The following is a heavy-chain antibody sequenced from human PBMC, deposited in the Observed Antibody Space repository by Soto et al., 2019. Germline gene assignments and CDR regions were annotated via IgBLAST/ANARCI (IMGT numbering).Heavy chain of an antibody. V-gene: IGHV3-43*02. J-gene: IGHJ6*02. CDR3: AKDPVNCTKGVCSQDSYDGMDV. CDR1: GFTFDDYA. Sequence: GGSLRLSCAASGFTFDDYAMHWVRQAPGKGLEWVSLISGDGGSTYYADSVKGRVTISRDNSKNSLYLQMNSLRTEDSALYYGAKDPVNCTKGVCSQDSYDGMDVWGQGTTVTVSS. D-gene: IGHD2-8*01. CDR2: ISGDGGST.